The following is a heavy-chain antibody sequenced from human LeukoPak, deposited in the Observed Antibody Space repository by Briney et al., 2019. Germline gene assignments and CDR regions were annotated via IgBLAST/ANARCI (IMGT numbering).Heavy chain of an antibody. V-gene: IGHV3-33*01. CDR3: ARSLYYYGSGSWFDP. D-gene: IGHD3-10*01. Sequence: GGSLRLSCAASGFTFSSYGMHWVRQAPGKGLEWVALIWYDGSKQYYADSVKGRFTISRDNSKNTLHLQMNSLRAEDTAVYYCARSLYYYGSGSWFDPWGQGTLVTVSS. J-gene: IGHJ5*02. CDR2: IWYDGSKQ. CDR1: GFTFSSYG.